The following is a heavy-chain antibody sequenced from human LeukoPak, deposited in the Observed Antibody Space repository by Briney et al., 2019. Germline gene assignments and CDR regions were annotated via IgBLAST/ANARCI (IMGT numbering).Heavy chain of an antibody. J-gene: IGHJ4*02. Sequence: SETLSLTCTVSGGSISSSIYYWGWFRQPPGKWLEWIGSIYYNVATYYNSSFKTRVTISVDTSKNHLSLKLSSVTAADTAVYYCARVRDGYNRNWAYWGQGTLVTVSS. V-gene: IGHV4-39*02. D-gene: IGHD5-24*01. CDR1: GGSISSSIYY. CDR3: ARVRDGYNRNWAY. CDR2: IYYNVAT.